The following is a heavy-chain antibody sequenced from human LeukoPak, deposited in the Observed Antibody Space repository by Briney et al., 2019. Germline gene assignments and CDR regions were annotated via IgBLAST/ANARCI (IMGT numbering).Heavy chain of an antibody. CDR1: GFTFSSYV. V-gene: IGHV3-74*01. CDR2: ISHDGII. D-gene: IGHD1-26*01. J-gene: IGHJ4*02. Sequence: PGGSLRLSCETAGFTFSSYVMHWVRRTPGKGLVWVSRISHDGIISYADSVKGRFTISRDNAKNTLILQMNSLRVEDTAVYFCARGGSYSLAIGYWGQGTLVTVSS. CDR3: ARGGSYSLAIGY.